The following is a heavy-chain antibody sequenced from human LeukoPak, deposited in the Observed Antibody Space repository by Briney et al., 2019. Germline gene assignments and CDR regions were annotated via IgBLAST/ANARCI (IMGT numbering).Heavy chain of an antibody. J-gene: IGHJ4*02. Sequence: ASVKVSCKASGYSFTSFGISWVRQAPGQGLEWMGRIIPILGIANYAQKFQGRVTITADKSTSTAYMELSSLRSEDTAVYYCARAFIAVAMFDYWGQGTLVTVSS. V-gene: IGHV1-69*04. CDR1: GYSFTSFG. CDR2: IIPILGIA. CDR3: ARAFIAVAMFDY. D-gene: IGHD6-19*01.